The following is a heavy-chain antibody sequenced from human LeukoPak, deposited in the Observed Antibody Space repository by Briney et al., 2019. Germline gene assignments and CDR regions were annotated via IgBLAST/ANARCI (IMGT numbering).Heavy chain of an antibody. CDR1: GFTFSSYW. CDR2: INSDGSST. V-gene: IGHV3-74*01. Sequence: QTGGSLRLSCAASGFTFSSYWMHWVRQAPGKGLVWVSHINSDGSSTSYADSVKGRFTISRDNAKNTLYLQMNSLRAEDTAVYYCARAYGPDYWGQGTLVTVSS. D-gene: IGHD3-10*01. J-gene: IGHJ4*02. CDR3: ARAYGPDY.